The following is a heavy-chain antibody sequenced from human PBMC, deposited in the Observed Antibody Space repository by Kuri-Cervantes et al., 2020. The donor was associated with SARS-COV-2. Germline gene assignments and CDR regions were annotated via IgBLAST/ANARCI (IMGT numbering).Heavy chain of an antibody. V-gene: IGHV1-18*01. Sequence: ASVKVSCKASGYTFTSYGISWVRQAPGQGLEWMGWISAYNGNTNYAQKLQGRVTMTTDTSTSTAYMELRSLRSDDTAVYYCARVRTYCSSTSCYTEYFQHWGQGTLVTVSS. CDR3: ARVRTYCSSTSCYTEYFQH. J-gene: IGHJ1*01. D-gene: IGHD2-2*02. CDR2: ISAYNGNT. CDR1: GYTFTSYG.